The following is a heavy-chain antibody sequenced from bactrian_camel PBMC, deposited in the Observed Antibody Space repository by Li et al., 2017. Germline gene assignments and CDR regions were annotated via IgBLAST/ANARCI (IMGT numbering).Heavy chain of an antibody. J-gene: IGHJ4*01. CDR1: GNTYT. Sequence: HVQLVESGGGSVKTGGSLSLSCAASGNTYTMAWFRQAPGKEREGVASIWSDGSPLYTATVKGRFTISRDSAKNTLSLQMNSLKPEDTAMYYCAAARWWVDVPLQRTKYNYWGQGTQ. CDR2: IWSDGSP. CDR3: AAARWWVDVPLQRTKYNY. V-gene: IGHV3S55*01. D-gene: IGHD3*01.